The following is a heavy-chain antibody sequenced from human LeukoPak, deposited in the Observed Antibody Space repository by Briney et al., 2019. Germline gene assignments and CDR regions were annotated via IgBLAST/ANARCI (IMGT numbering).Heavy chain of an antibody. CDR1: GGSISSGGYS. D-gene: IGHD4-17*01. CDR3: ARVRYGGYLGYYFDY. Sequence: SQTLSLTCAVSGGSISSGGYSWSWIRQPPGKGLEWIGYIYYSGSTNYNPSLKSRVTISVDTSKNQFSLKLSSVTAADTAVYYCARVRYGGYLGYYFDYWGQGTLVTVSS. CDR2: IYYSGST. V-gene: IGHV4-30-4*07. J-gene: IGHJ4*02.